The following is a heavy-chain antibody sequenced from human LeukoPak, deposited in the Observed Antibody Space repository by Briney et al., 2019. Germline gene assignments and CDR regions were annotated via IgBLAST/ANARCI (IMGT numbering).Heavy chain of an antibody. D-gene: IGHD3-9*01. CDR1: GGTFSSYA. J-gene: IGHJ4*02. CDR3: ARDDWPFKVPRLPDY. V-gene: IGHV1-69*01. Sequence: GSSVKVSCKASGGTFSSYAISWVRQAPGQGLEWMGGIIPIFGTANYAQKFQGRVTITADESTSTAYMELSSLRSEDTAVYYCARDDWPFKVPRLPDYWGQGTLVTVSS. CDR2: IIPIFGTA.